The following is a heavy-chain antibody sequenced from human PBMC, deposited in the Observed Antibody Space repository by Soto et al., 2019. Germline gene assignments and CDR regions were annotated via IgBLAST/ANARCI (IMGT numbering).Heavy chain of an antibody. Sequence: HPGGSLRLSCAASGFTVSSNYMTWVRQAPGKGLEWVSVIYSGGTTYYADSVKGRFTISRDNSKNTMYLQMNSLRVEDTAVYYCARKGDGSGYFSDYWGQGTLVTVSS. CDR2: IYSGGTT. D-gene: IGHD3-22*01. CDR1: GFTVSSNY. CDR3: ARKGDGSGYFSDY. J-gene: IGHJ4*02. V-gene: IGHV3-66*01.